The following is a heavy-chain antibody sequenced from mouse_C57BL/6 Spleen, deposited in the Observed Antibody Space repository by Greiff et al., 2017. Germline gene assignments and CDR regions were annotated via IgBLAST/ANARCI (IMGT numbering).Heavy chain of an antibody. CDR2: LDPENGDT. CDR1: GFHIQDDY. Sequence: EVMLVESVAELVRPGASVKLSCTASGFHIQDDYMHWVKQRPEQGLEWIGWLDPENGDTEYASKFQGKATITADTSSNTAYLQLSSLTSEDTAVYYCTPPYRGFAYWGQGTLVTVSA. J-gene: IGHJ3*01. CDR3: TPPYRGFAY. D-gene: IGHD2-12*01. V-gene: IGHV14-4*01.